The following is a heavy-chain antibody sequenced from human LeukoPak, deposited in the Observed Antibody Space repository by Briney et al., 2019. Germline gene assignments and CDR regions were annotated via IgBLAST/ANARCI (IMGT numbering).Heavy chain of an antibody. CDR1: GFDFHNYV. CDR3: ARDGERQSSLIPLMAGPWGFDY. J-gene: IGHJ4*02. CDR2: ISYDVNIK. D-gene: IGHD6-19*01. V-gene: IGHV3-30-3*01. Sequence: GGSLRLSCAASGFDFHNYVIHWVRQAPGKGLEWVAVISYDVNIKYHADSVKGRFTISRDSSSKTVYLQMNSLRTEDTAVYYCARDGERQSSLIPLMAGPWGFDYWGQGTLVTVSS.